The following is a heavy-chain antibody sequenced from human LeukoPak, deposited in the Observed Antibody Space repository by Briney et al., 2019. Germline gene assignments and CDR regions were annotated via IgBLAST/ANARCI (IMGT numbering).Heavy chain of an antibody. J-gene: IGHJ4*02. V-gene: IGHV1-18*01. Sequence: GASVKVSCKASGYTFTSYGISWMRQAPGQGLEWMGWISAYNGNTNYAQKLQGRVTMTTDTSTSTAYMELRSLRSDDTAVYYCASLVSWEGELRLDYWGQGTLVTVSS. D-gene: IGHD1-26*01. CDR1: GYTFTSYG. CDR3: ASLVSWEGELRLDY. CDR2: ISAYNGNT.